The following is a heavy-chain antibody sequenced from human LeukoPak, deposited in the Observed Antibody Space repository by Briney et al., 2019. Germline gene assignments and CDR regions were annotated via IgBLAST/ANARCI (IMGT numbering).Heavy chain of an antibody. V-gene: IGHV4-4*07. CDR3: ARVNAAALPED. Sequence: PSETLSLTYTVSGGSISNYYWSWIRQPAGKGLEWIGRIYTSGSTNYNPSLKSRVTMSIDTSKNQFSLKLNSVTAADTAVYYCARVNAAALPEDWGQGTLVTVSS. CDR1: GGSISNYY. CDR2: IYTSGST. J-gene: IGHJ4*02. D-gene: IGHD6-13*01.